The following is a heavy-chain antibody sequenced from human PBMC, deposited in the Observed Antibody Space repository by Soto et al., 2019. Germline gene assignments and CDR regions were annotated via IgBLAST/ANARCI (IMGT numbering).Heavy chain of an antibody. V-gene: IGHV3-21*01. Sequence: EVQLVESGGGLVKPGGSLRLSCAASGFTFNSYSMNWVRQAPGKGLEWVSSISGTSNYIYYADSVKGRFTISRDNAKNSLYLQMNSLRAEDTAVYYCARLWFGENYYIDYWGQGTLVTVSS. CDR1: GFTFNSYS. CDR3: ARLWFGENYYIDY. D-gene: IGHD3-10*01. J-gene: IGHJ4*02. CDR2: ISGTSNYI.